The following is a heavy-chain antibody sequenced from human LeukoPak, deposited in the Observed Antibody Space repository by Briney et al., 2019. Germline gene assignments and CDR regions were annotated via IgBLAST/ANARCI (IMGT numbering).Heavy chain of an antibody. D-gene: IGHD3-10*01. CDR2: ISSSSSYI. CDR1: GFTFSIYG. J-gene: IGHJ4*02. CDR3: ARDEAVHYYGSGSLDY. Sequence: GGSLRLSCAASGFTFSIYGMNWVRQAPGEGLEWVSSISSSSSYIYYADSVKGRFTISRDNAKNSLYLQMNSLRAEDTAVYYCARDEAVHYYGSGSLDYWGQGTLVTVSS. V-gene: IGHV3-21*01.